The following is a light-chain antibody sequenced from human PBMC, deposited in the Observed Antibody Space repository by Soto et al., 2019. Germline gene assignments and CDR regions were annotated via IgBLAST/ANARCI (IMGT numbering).Light chain of an antibody. J-gene: IGKJ1*01. V-gene: IGKV3-11*01. Sequence: EVVLTQSPATLSSSPGERATLSCRASQNVRAFLDWYQQKPGQAPRLLIYAASNRATGIPDRFSGSGSGTDFTLTISSLEPEDFAVYYCQQHSHWPPWTFGQGTRVEIQ. CDR2: AAS. CDR1: QNVRAF. CDR3: QQHSHWPPWT.